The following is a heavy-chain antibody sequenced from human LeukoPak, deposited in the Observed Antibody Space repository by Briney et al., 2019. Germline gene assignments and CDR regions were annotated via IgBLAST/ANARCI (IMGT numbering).Heavy chain of an antibody. CDR3: ARVVGSSSSWTKGYYFDY. V-gene: IGHV3-23*01. D-gene: IGHD6-13*01. CDR1: GFTFSSYA. J-gene: IGHJ4*02. Sequence: GGSLRLSCAASGFTFSSYAMSWVRQAPGKGLEWVSAISGSGGSIYYADSVKGRFTISRDNAKNSLYLQTNSLRAEDTAVYYCARVVGSSSSWTKGYYFDYWGQGTLVTVSS. CDR2: ISGSGGSI.